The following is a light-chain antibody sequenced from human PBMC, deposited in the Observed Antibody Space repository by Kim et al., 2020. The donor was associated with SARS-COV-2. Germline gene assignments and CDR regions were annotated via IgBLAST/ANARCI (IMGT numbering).Light chain of an antibody. V-gene: IGLV2-8*01. CDR2: EVS. J-gene: IGLJ3*02. CDR3: SSYAGSEV. Sequence: SPGQSVTISCTGTSSDVGGYNYVSWYQQHPGKAPKLMIYEVSKRPSGVPDRFSGSKSGNTASLTVSGLQAEDEADYYCSSYAGSEVFGGGTQLTVL. CDR1: SSDVGGYNY.